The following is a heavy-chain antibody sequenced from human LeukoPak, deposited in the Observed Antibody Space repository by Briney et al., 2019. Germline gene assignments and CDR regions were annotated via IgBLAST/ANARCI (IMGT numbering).Heavy chain of an antibody. Sequence: GASVKVSCKASGYTFTGYYMHWVRQAPGQGLEWMGLINPNSGGTNYAQKFQGRVTMTRDTSISTAYMELSRLRSDDTAVYYCARGRAAGTAGWFDPWGQGTLVTVSS. J-gene: IGHJ5*02. CDR1: GYTFTGYY. CDR2: INPNSGGT. V-gene: IGHV1-2*02. CDR3: ARGRAAGTAGWFDP. D-gene: IGHD6-13*01.